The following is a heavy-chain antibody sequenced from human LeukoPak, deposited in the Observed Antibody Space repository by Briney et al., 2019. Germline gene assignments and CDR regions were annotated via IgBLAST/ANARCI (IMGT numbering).Heavy chain of an antibody. J-gene: IGHJ6*03. D-gene: IGHD3-22*01. Sequence: PETLSLTCTVSGGSISSHYWSWIRQPPGKGLEWIGYIYYSGSTNYNPSLKSRVTISVDTSKNQFSLKLSSVTAADTAVYYCARVSNYCASSGYYYYYYMDVWGKGTTVTVSS. V-gene: IGHV4-59*11. CDR1: GGSISSHY. CDR3: ARVSNYCASSGYYYYYYMDV. CDR2: IYYSGST.